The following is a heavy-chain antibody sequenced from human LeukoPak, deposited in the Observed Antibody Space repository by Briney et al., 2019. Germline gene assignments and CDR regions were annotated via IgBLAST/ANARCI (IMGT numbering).Heavy chain of an antibody. CDR2: ISGDGGNT. CDR3: VKDDFCPECAFDV. Sequence: PGGSLRLSCAASGFKFEGYAMHWVRQRPGKVLEWVSLISGDGGNTYYADSVKGRFTISRDNSKNSLYLQMKSLRTEDTALYYCVKDDFCPECAFDVWGQGTMVTVSS. J-gene: IGHJ3*01. CDR1: GFKFEGYA. D-gene: IGHD3-3*01. V-gene: IGHV3-43*02.